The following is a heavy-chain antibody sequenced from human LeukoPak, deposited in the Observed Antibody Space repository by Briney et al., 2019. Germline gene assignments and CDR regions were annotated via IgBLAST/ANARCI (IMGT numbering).Heavy chain of an antibody. V-gene: IGHV3-33*06. D-gene: IGHD7-27*01. Sequence: PGRSLRLSCAASGFTFSSYGMHWVRQAPGKGLEWVAVIWYDGSNKYYADSVKGRFTISRDNSKNTLYLQMSSLRAEDTAVYYCAKDMGNGEVDYWGQGTLVTVSS. CDR3: AKDMGNGEVDY. CDR1: GFTFSSYG. CDR2: IWYDGSNK. J-gene: IGHJ4*02.